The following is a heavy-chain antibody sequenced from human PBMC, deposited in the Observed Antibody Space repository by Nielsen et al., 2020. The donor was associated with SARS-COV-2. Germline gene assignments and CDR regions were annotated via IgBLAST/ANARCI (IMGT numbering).Heavy chain of an antibody. D-gene: IGHD2-2*03. Sequence: GGSLRLSCAASGFTFSSYGMHWVRQAPGKGLEWVANIKQDGSEKYYGDSVKGRFTISRDNAKNSLYLQMNSLRAEDTALYYCAKVGGYCSSTSCSGFDYWGQGTLVTVSS. J-gene: IGHJ4*02. V-gene: IGHV3-7*03. CDR2: IKQDGSEK. CDR1: GFTFSSYG. CDR3: AKVGGYCSSTSCSGFDY.